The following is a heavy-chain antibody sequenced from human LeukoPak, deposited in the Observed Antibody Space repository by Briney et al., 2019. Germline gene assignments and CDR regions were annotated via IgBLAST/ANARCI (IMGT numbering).Heavy chain of an antibody. CDR3: ARDSRSSSSFSSMDV. CDR1: GGSISSSSYY. Sequence: PSETLSLTSTVSGGSISSSSYYWSWIRQPPGKGLEWIGYIYYSGSTNYNPSLKSRVTISVDTSKNQFSLKLSSVTAADTAVYYCARDSRSSSSFSSMDVWGKGTTVTVSS. CDR2: IYYSGST. V-gene: IGHV4-61*01. J-gene: IGHJ6*03. D-gene: IGHD6-13*01.